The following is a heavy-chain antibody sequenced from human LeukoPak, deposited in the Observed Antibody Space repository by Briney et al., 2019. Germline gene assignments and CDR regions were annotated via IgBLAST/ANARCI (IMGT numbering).Heavy chain of an antibody. CDR2: ISVRSNYI. Sequence: GGSLRLSCAASGYTFSSFSINWVRQAPGKGLEWVSSISVRSNYIYYADSVRGRFSISRDDARNSLYMQMDSLRGDDTAVYYCARLRRNSDSSGYYYYYDYWGQGTLVTVSS. CDR3: ARLRRNSDSSGYYYYYDY. V-gene: IGHV3-21*01. D-gene: IGHD3-22*01. CDR1: GYTFSSFS. J-gene: IGHJ4*02.